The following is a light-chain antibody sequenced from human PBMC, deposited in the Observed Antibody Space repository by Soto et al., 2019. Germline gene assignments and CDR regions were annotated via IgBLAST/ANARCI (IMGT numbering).Light chain of an antibody. CDR2: EVN. CDR1: SSDVGGYNY. Sequence: QSVLTQPPSASGSPGQSVAISCTGTSSDVGGYNYVSWYQQHPGKAPKLMIYEVNKRPSGVPDRFSGSKSGNTASLTVSGLQAEDEADYCCSSYPGSSNVFGTGTKVTVL. CDR3: SSYPGSSNV. V-gene: IGLV2-8*01. J-gene: IGLJ1*01.